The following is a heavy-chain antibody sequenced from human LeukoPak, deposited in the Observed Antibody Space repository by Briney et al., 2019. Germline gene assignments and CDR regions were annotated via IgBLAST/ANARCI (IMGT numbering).Heavy chain of an antibody. V-gene: IGHV3-11*01. D-gene: IGHD6-13*01. CDR2: ISSSGSTI. CDR3: VRGPYSSSWYEVVYFDY. Sequence: GGSLRLSCVASGFTFTSYFMSWVRQAPGKGLEWVSYISSSGSTIYYADSVKGRFTISRDNAKNSLYLQMNSLKTEDTALYYCVRGPYSSSWYEVVYFDYWGQGTLVTVSS. CDR1: GFTFTSYF. J-gene: IGHJ4*02.